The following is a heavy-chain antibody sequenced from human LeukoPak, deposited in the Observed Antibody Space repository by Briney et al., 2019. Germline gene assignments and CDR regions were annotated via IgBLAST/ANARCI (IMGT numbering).Heavy chain of an antibody. CDR3: ARDHSSSLGWFDP. CDR1: GGTFSSYA. J-gene: IGHJ5*02. V-gene: IGHV1-69*05. D-gene: IGHD6-6*01. CDR2: IIPIFGTA. Sequence: ASVKVSCKASGGTFSSYAISWVRQAPGQGLEWMGGIIPIFGTANYAQKFQGRVTITTDKSTSTAYMELSSLRSEDTAVYYCARDHSSSLGWFDPWGQGTLVTVSS.